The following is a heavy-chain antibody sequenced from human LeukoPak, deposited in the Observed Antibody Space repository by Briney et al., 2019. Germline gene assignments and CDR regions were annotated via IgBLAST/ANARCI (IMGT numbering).Heavy chain of an antibody. CDR1: GGTFSSYA. V-gene: IGHV1-69*01. CDR3: AKVQGYCTNGVCYGGDYFDY. D-gene: IGHD2-8*01. CDR2: IIPIFGTA. J-gene: IGHJ4*02. Sequence: ASVKVSCKASGGTFSSYAISWVRQAPGQGLEWMGGIIPIFGTANYAQKFQGRVTITADESTSTAYMELSSLRAEDTAVYYCAKVQGYCTNGVCYGGDYFDYWGQGTLVTVSS.